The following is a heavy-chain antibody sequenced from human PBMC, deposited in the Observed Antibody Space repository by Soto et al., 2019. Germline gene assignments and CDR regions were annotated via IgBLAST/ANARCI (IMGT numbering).Heavy chain of an antibody. D-gene: IGHD6-6*01. CDR1: GYTFTGYY. J-gene: IGHJ5*02. CDR2: INPNSGGT. CDR3: ARVSIAARQNWFDP. Sequence: ASVKVSCKASGYTFTGYYMHCVRQSPLQGLDWMGWINPNSGGTNYAQKFQGRVTMTRDTSISTAYMELSRLRSDDTAVYYCARVSIAARQNWFDPWGQGTLVTVSS. V-gene: IGHV1-2*02.